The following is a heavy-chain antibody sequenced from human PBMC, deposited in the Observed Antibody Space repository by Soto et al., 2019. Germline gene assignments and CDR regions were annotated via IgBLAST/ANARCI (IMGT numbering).Heavy chain of an antibody. CDR1: GRSINSYY. CDR2: IYDSGIT. Sequence: QVQLQESGPGLVKPSETLSLTCNVSGRSINSYYWSWVRQPPGKGLEWIGYIYDSGITSYNPSLKSRVTTSADTSKNQFSLKLTSVTGADTAVYYCARTYDSNGYANEFDSWGQGILVTVSS. J-gene: IGHJ4*02. D-gene: IGHD3-22*01. V-gene: IGHV4-59*01. CDR3: ARTYDSNGYANEFDS.